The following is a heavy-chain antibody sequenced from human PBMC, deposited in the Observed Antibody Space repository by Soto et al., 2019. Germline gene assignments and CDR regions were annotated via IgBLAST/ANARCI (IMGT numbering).Heavy chain of an antibody. CDR2: ISWNSGSI. D-gene: IGHD3-10*01. V-gene: IGHV3-9*01. J-gene: IGHJ4*02. CDR1: GFTFDDYA. CDR3: AKDIMGFGEFSRIDY. Sequence: GGSLRLSCAASGFTFDDYAMHWVRQAPGKGLEWVSGISWNSGSIGYADSVKGRFTISRDNAKNSLYLQMNSLRAEDTALYYCAKDIMGFGEFSRIDYWGQGTLVTVSS.